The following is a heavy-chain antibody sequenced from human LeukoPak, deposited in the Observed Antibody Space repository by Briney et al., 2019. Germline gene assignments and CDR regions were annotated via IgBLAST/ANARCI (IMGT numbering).Heavy chain of an antibody. CDR2: ISSSGSTI. D-gene: IGHD1-1*01. CDR1: GFTFSRYE. CDR3: ARGNCLATDY. Sequence: GGALRLSCAASGFTFSRYEMNWVRQAPGKGLEWVSYISSSGSTIYYADSVKGRFTISRDNAKNSLYLQMNSLRAEDTAVYYCARGNCLATDYWGQGTLVTVSS. V-gene: IGHV3-48*03. J-gene: IGHJ4*02.